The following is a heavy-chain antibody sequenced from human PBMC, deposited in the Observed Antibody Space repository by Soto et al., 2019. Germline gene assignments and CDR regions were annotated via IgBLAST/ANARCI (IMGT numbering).Heavy chain of an antibody. V-gene: IGHV4-38-2*02. Sequence: ETLSLTCAVSGYSISSGYYWGWIRQPPGKGLEWIGSIYHSGSTYYNPSLKSRVTISVDTSKNQFSLKLSSVTAADTAVYYCARDKDYDFWSGTFDPWGQGTLVTVSS. CDR3: ARDKDYDFWSGTFDP. J-gene: IGHJ5*02. CDR1: GYSISSGYY. D-gene: IGHD3-3*01. CDR2: IYHSGST.